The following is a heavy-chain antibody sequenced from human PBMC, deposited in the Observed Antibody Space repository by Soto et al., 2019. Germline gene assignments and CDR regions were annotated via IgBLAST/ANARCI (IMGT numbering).Heavy chain of an antibody. D-gene: IGHD5-18*01. CDR2: ISGSGGST. Sequence: PGGSLRLSCAASGFTFSSYAMSWVRQAPGKGLEWVSAISGSGGSTYYADSVKGRFTISRDNPKNTLYLQMNSLRAEDTAVYYCAKPMTAMINSAPDYWGQGTLVTVSS. CDR1: GFTFSSYA. J-gene: IGHJ4*02. CDR3: AKPMTAMINSAPDY. V-gene: IGHV3-23*01.